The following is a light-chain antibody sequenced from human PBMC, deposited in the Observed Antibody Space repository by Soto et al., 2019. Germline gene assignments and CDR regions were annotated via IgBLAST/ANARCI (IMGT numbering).Light chain of an antibody. CDR1: NSDVDDYRY. CDR2: GVN. CDR3: QSYDSSLSGSGV. V-gene: IGLV2-11*01. J-gene: IGLJ3*02. Sequence: QSALTQPRSVSGSPGQSLTISCTGTNSDVDDYRYVSWYQQFPGKAPKLVIYGVNQRPSGVPDRFFGSESGTSASLTIIGLQAEDEADYYCQSYDSSLSGSGVFGGGTKLTVL.